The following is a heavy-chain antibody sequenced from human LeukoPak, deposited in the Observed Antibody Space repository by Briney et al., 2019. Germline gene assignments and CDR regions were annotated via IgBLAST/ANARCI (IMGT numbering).Heavy chain of an antibody. CDR3: ARGTFYGGNSPFAFDI. J-gene: IGHJ3*02. Sequence: PGGSPRLSCAASGFTVSSNYMSWVRQAPGKGLEWVSVFYSGGSRYCADSVKGRLTISRDNSKNTLYFQMNSLRAEDTAVYYCARGTFYGGNSPFAFDIWGQGTMVTVSS. V-gene: IGHV3-53*01. CDR2: FYSGGSR. CDR1: GFTVSSNY. D-gene: IGHD4-23*01.